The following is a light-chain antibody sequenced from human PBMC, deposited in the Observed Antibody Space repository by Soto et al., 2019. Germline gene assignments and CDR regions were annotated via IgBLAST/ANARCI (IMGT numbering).Light chain of an antibody. CDR3: QVWDTYVDHGV. CDR2: DDS. J-gene: IGLJ3*02. CDR1: NIGVKS. Sequence: SYELTQPPSVSVVPGQTAKITCGGENIGVKSVNWYLQKPGQAPVLVVYDDSDRPSGIPERFSGSNSNDGATLTISRVEAGDEADYYCQVWDTYVDHGVFGGGTKLTVL. V-gene: IGLV3-21*02.